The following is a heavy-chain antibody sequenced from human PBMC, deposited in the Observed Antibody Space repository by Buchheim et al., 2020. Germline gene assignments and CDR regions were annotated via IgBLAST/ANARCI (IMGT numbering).Heavy chain of an antibody. Sequence: EVQLIQSGAEVKKPGESLKISCEGSGYSFTSYWIGWVRQMPGKGLEWMGIIYPVDSDTRYSPSFQGQVTISADWSTSTAYLQWSSLKASDTAVYYCARRSYYDSTNYHYDYWGQGTL. D-gene: IGHD3-22*01. CDR1: GYSFTSYW. CDR2: IYPVDSDT. J-gene: IGHJ4*02. CDR3: ARRSYYDSTNYHYDY. V-gene: IGHV5-51*01.